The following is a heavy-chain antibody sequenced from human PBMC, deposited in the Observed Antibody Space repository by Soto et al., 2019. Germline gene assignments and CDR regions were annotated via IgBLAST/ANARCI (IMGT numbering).Heavy chain of an antibody. D-gene: IGHD2-2*01. V-gene: IGHV1-69*01. CDR2: IIPISGTA. CDR1: GGTFSSYA. CDR3: ARSQGSSTSLEIYYYYYYGMDV. Sequence: QVQLVQSGAEVKKPGSSVKVSCKDSGGTFSSYAISWVRQAPGQGLEWMGGIIPISGTANYAQKFQGRVTITADESTSTAYMELSSLRSEETAVYYCARSQGSSTSLEIYYYYYYGMDVWGQGTTVTVSS. J-gene: IGHJ6*02.